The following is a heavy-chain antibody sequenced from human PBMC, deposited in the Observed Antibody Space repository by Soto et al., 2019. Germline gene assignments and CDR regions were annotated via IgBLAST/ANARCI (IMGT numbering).Heavy chain of an antibody. V-gene: IGHV3-21*01. D-gene: IGHD6-13*01. CDR2: ISSSSSDI. Sequence: EVQLVESGGGLVKPGGSLRLSCAASGFTFSSYSMNWVRQAPGKGLEWVSSISSSSSDIYYADSVKGRFTISRDNAKNSLYLQMNSLRAEDTAVYYCARDSYSSSWSLDAFDNWGQGTMVTVSS. CDR1: GFTFSSYS. J-gene: IGHJ3*02. CDR3: ARDSYSSSWSLDAFDN.